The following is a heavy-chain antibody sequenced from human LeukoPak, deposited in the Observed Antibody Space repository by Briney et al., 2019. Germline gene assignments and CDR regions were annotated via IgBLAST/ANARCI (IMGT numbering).Heavy chain of an antibody. J-gene: IGHJ4*02. CDR2: IYPSGST. CDR1: GYSISSGYY. Sequence: SETLSLTCTVSGYSISSGYYWGWIRQPPGKRLEWIGSIYPSGSTFYNPSLKSRVTISVDTSKNQFSLKLSSVTAADTAVYYCARRYDSSGFDYWGQGTLVTVSS. V-gene: IGHV4-38-2*02. D-gene: IGHD3-22*01. CDR3: ARRYDSSGFDY.